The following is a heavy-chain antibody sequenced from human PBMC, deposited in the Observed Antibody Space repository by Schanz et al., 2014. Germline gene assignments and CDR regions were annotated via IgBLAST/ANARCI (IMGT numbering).Heavy chain of an antibody. CDR3: ALEHNSPSGAGQF. CDR1: GGTFSSFA. V-gene: IGHV1-69*04. D-gene: IGHD1-1*01. CDR2: IIPILDIT. J-gene: IGHJ4*02. Sequence: QVQLVQSGAEVKKPGSSVKVSCKASGGTFSSFAIFWVRQAPGQGLEWMGTIIPILDITNYAQKFQGRVTITADKSTSTVSMHLRGLRPDDTAVYYCALEHNSPSGAGQFWGQGTLITVSS.